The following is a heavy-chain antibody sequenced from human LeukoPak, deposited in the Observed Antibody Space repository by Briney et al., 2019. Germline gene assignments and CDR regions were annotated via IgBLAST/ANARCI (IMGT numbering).Heavy chain of an antibody. CDR1: GGTFSTYYA. Sequence: SVKVSCKASGGTFSTYYAISWVRQAPGQGLEWMGRIIPIVGTANYAQKFQGRVTITADKSTATVYMELSNLRSGDTAVYYCARGITVVRGVIKGGMDVWGQGTTVTVSS. J-gene: IGHJ6*02. V-gene: IGHV1-69*04. CDR2: IIPIVGTA. CDR3: ARGITVVRGVIKGGMDV. D-gene: IGHD3-10*01.